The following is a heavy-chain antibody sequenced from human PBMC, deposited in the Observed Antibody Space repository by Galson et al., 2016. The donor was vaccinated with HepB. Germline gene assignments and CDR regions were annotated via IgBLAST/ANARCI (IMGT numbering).Heavy chain of an antibody. J-gene: IGHJ4*02. CDR1: GFTFTTYD. CDR2: MIPNSGTT. Sequence: SVKVSCKASGFTFTTYDINWVRQATGQGLEWLGWMIPNSGTTGYAQKFQGRVTMTRNTSISTAYMELSSLRSEDTAVYYCARGRYCSGGSCYGGFDYWGQGALVTGSS. V-gene: IGHV1-8*01. D-gene: IGHD2-15*01. CDR3: ARGRYCSGGSCYGGFDY.